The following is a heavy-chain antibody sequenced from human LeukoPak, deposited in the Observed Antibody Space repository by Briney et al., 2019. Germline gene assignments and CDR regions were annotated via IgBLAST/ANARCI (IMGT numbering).Heavy chain of an antibody. J-gene: IGHJ4*02. V-gene: IGHV4-59*01. D-gene: IGHD3-10*01. CDR2: IYYSGST. CDR3: ARIGLYGSGSDY. CDR1: GGSISSYY. Sequence: SETLSLTCTVSGGSISSYYWSWIRQPPGEGLEWIGYIYYSGSTNYNPSLKSRVTISVDTSKNQFSLKLSSVTAADTAVYYCARIGLYGSGSDYWGQGTLVTVSS.